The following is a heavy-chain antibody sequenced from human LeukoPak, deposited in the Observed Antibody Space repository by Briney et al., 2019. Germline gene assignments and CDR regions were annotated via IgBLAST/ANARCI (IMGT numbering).Heavy chain of an antibody. D-gene: IGHD3-9*01. CDR2: INHSGST. CDR3: ARGLADIRYFDWLSEYYFDF. V-gene: IGHV4-34*01. Sequence: SETLSLTCAVYGGSFSGYYWSWIRQPPGKGLEWIGEINHSGSTNYNPSLKSRVTISVDTSKNQFSLKLSSVTAADTAVYYCARGLADIRYFDWLSEYYFDFWGQGTLVTVSS. CDR1: GGSFSGYY. J-gene: IGHJ4*02.